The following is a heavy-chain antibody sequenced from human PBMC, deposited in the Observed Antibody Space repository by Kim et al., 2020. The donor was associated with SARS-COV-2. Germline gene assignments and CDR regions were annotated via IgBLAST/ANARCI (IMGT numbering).Heavy chain of an antibody. Sequence: GRFTISRDNSKNTLYLQMNSLRAEDTAVYYCAKDSVVVPNAPWPFGVVINWGQGTLVTVSS. CDR3: AKDSVVVPNAPWPFGVVIN. V-gene: IGHV3-23*01. D-gene: IGHD3-3*01. J-gene: IGHJ4*02.